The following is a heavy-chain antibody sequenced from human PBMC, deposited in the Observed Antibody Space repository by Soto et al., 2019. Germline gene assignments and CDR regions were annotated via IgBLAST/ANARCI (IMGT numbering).Heavy chain of an antibody. V-gene: IGHV5-10-1*01. CDR1: GYSFTSYW. CDR2: IDPSDSYT. Sequence: PGESLKISCKGSGYSFTSYWISWVRQMPGKGLEWMGRIDPSDSYTNYSPSFQGHVTISADKSISTAYLQRSSLKASDTAMYYCARGLTTLEYSSSSAQAYYYGMDVWGQGTTVTVSS. CDR3: ARGLTTLEYSSSSAQAYYYGMDV. J-gene: IGHJ6*02. D-gene: IGHD6-6*01.